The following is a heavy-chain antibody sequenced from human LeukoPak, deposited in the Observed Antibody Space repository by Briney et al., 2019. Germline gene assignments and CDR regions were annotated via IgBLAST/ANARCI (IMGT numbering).Heavy chain of an antibody. J-gene: IGHJ4*02. Sequence: GGSLRLSCAASGFTASSNYMSWVRQAPGKGLEWVSIIYSGGTTYYADSVKGRSTISRDNSKNTLYLQMNSLRAEDTAVYYCARESSGSYSDWGQGTLVTVSS. V-gene: IGHV3-53*01. CDR1: GFTASSNY. CDR2: IYSGGTT. CDR3: ARESSGSYSD. D-gene: IGHD1-26*01.